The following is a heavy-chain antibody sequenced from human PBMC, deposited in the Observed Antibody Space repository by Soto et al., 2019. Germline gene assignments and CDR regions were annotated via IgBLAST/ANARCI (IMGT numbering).Heavy chain of an antibody. J-gene: IGHJ6*02. CDR1: GFTFSSYW. CDR3: TRALSSPYFYYGVDV. CDR2: INSDGNSI. V-gene: IGHV3-74*01. Sequence: GGSLRLSCAASGFTFSSYWMHWVRQAPGKGLVWVSRINSDGNSITYADSVKGRFTISRDNAKTTLYLQMNSLRAEDTAVYFCTRALSSPYFYYGVDVWSPGTMVTVSS. D-gene: IGHD3-16*02.